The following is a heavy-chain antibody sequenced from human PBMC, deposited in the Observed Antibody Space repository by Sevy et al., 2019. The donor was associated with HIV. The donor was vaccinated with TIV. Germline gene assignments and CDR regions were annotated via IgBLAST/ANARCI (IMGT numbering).Heavy chain of an antibody. CDR2: ITRNSYEAYGGTT. D-gene: IGHD3-9*01. Sequence: GGSLRLSCTTSGFTFDDYAMSWFRQAPGKGLEWVAFITRNSYEAYGGTTEYAASVKGRFILSRDDSKSIADLQMNSLKTEDTAVYHCTRGLVTADTPEYFFDYWGQGTLVTVSS. J-gene: IGHJ4*02. CDR1: GFTFDDYA. V-gene: IGHV3-49*03. CDR3: TRGLVTADTPEYFFDY.